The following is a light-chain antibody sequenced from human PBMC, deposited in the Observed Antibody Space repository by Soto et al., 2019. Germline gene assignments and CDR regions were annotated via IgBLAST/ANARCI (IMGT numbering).Light chain of an antibody. CDR2: DNN. Sequence: QSVLTQPPSVSAAPGQNVTISCSGSRSNIGNNYVSWYQQFPGTAPKLLIFDNNQRPSGIPDRFSGSKSGTSATLAITGLQAGDEADYYCGTWDTTLIAGVFGGGTKLTVL. CDR3: GTWDTTLIAGV. V-gene: IGLV1-51*01. CDR1: RSNIGNNY. J-gene: IGLJ3*02.